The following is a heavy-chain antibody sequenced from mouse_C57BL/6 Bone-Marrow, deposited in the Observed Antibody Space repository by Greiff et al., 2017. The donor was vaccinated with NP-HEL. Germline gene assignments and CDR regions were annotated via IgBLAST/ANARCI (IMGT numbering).Heavy chain of an antibody. Sequence: VQLQQSGTVLARPGASVKMSCKTSGYTFTSYWMHWVKQRPGQGLEWIGAIYPGNSDTSYNQKFKGKAKLTAVTSASTAYMELSSLTNEDSAVYYCTRERGYEDAMDYWGQGTSVTVSS. J-gene: IGHJ4*01. V-gene: IGHV1-5*01. D-gene: IGHD2-2*01. CDR1: GYTFTSYW. CDR3: TRERGYEDAMDY. CDR2: IYPGNSDT.